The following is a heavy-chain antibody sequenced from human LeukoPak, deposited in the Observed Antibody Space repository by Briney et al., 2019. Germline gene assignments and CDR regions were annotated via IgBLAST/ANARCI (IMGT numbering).Heavy chain of an antibody. CDR2: IYHSGST. D-gene: IGHD3-16*01. V-gene: IGHV4-59*12. CDR1: GGSISSYY. CDR3: ARDEVILRTFDI. J-gene: IGHJ3*02. Sequence: SETLSLTCTVSGGSISSYYWSWIRQPPGKGLEWIGYIYHSGSTYYNPSLKSRVTISVDRSKNQFSLKLSSVTAADTAVYYCARDEVILRTFDIWGQGTMVTVSS.